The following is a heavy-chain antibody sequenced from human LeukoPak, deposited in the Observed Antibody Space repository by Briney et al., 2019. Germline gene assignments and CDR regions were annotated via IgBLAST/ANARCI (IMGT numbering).Heavy chain of an antibody. Sequence: ASVKVSCKASGYTFTSYYMHWVRQAPGQGLEWMGLINPSGGSTSYAQKFQGRVTVTRDTSTSTVYMELSSLRSGDTAVYYCARGDCSRGSCYLLDHWGQGTLVTVSS. J-gene: IGHJ4*02. CDR3: ARGDCSRGSCYLLDH. CDR1: GYTFTSYY. CDR2: INPSGGST. D-gene: IGHD2-15*01. V-gene: IGHV1-46*01.